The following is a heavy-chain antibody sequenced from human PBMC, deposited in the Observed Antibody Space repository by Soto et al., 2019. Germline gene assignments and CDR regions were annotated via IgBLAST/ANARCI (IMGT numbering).Heavy chain of an antibody. CDR3: ERRSYVYYYYYGMDV. CDR2: IYPGDSDT. D-gene: IGHD3-16*01. CDR1: GYSFTSYW. V-gene: IGHV5-51*01. Sequence: GASLKISCKGSGYSFTSYWIGWVRQMPGKGLEWMGIIYPGDSDTRYSPSFQGQVTISADKSISTAYLQWSSLKASDTAMYYCERRSYVYYYYYGMDVWGQGTTVTVSS. J-gene: IGHJ6*02.